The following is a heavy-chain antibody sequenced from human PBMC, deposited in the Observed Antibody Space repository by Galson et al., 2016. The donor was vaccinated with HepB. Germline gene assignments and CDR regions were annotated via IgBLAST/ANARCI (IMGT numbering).Heavy chain of an antibody. CDR2: IKQDGNEK. CDR3: ARDSIGTVGIEWLDP. V-gene: IGHV3-7*04. CDR1: GFKFSSYS. J-gene: IGHJ5*02. D-gene: IGHD1-1*01. Sequence: SLRLSCAASGFKFSSYSMSWVRQAPGKGLEWVANIKQDGNEKDYVDSVEGRFTISGDNAKNSLFLQMNSLRAEDTAVYYCARDSIGTVGIEWLDPWGQGTLVTVSS.